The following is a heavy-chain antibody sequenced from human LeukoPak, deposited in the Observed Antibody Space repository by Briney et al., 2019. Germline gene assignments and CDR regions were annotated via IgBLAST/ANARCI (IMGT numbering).Heavy chain of an antibody. CDR2: IYTSGST. CDR3: ARDEYYYDSSGYYLFDY. CDR1: GYSINSGYY. J-gene: IGHJ4*02. V-gene: IGHV4-4*07. Sequence: SETLSLTCTVSGYSINSGYYWSWIRQPAGKGLEWIGRIYTSGSTNYNPSLKSRVTMSVDTSKNQFSLKLSSVTAADTAVYYCARDEYYYDSSGYYLFDYWGQGTLVTVSS. D-gene: IGHD3-22*01.